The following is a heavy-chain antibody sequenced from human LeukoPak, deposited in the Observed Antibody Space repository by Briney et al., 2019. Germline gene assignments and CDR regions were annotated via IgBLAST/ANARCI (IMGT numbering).Heavy chain of an antibody. Sequence: ASVKVSCKASGGTLSSYAISWVRQAPGQGLEWMGGIIPIFGTPNYAQKFQGRVTITTDESTSTAYMELSSLRSEDTAVYYCARAWADTAMPWDYWGQGTLVTVSS. V-gene: IGHV1-69*05. CDR1: GGTLSSYA. J-gene: IGHJ4*02. D-gene: IGHD5-18*01. CDR2: IIPIFGTP. CDR3: ARAWADTAMPWDY.